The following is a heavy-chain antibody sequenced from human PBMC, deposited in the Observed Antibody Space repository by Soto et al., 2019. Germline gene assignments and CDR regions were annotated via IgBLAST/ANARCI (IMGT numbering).Heavy chain of an antibody. CDR2: INAGNGNT. V-gene: IGHV1-3*01. Sequence: GASVKVSCKASGYAFTSYAMHWVRQAPGQRLEWMGWINAGNGNTKYSQKFQGRFTISRDNSKNTLYLQMNSLRTEDTAVYYCARNIGGKEATGNMGFDHWGQGTPVTVS. D-gene: IGHD1-1*01. CDR1: GYAFTSYA. CDR3: ARNIGGKEATGNMGFDH. J-gene: IGHJ4*02.